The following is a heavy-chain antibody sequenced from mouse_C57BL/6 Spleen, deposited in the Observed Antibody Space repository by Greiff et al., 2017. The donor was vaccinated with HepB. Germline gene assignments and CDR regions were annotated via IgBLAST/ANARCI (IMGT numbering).Heavy chain of an antibody. Sequence: EVMLVESGEGLVKPGGSLKLSCAASGFTFSSYAMSWVRQTPEKRLEWVAYISSGGDYIYYADTVKGRFTISRDNARNTLYLQMSSLKSEDTAMYYCTRDSDYYGSSYGFAYWGQGTLVTVSA. J-gene: IGHJ3*01. D-gene: IGHD1-1*01. CDR3: TRDSDYYGSSYGFAY. V-gene: IGHV5-9-1*02. CDR1: GFTFSSYA. CDR2: ISSGGDYI.